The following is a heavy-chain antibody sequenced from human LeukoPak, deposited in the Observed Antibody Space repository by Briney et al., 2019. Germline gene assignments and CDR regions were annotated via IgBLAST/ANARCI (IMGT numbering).Heavy chain of an antibody. J-gene: IGHJ4*02. Sequence: GRSLRLSCAASGFIFSSYGMHWVRQAPGKGLEWVAVKSYDGSNKYYADSVKGRFTISRDNSKNTLYLQMNSLRAEDTAVYYCANYYGSSYWGQGTLVTVSS. CDR1: GFIFSSYG. V-gene: IGHV3-30*18. CDR3: ANYYGSSY. D-gene: IGHD3-10*01. CDR2: KSYDGSNK.